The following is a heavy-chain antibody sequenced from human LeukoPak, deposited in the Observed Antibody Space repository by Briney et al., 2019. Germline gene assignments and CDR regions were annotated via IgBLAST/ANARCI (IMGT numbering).Heavy chain of an antibody. CDR2: ISGSGGST. J-gene: IGHJ5*02. D-gene: IGHD2-2*01. V-gene: IGHV3-23*01. CDR1: GFTFSSYA. CDR3: AKERYCSSTSCLTPNWFDP. Sequence: PGGSLRLSCAASGFTFSSYAMSWVRQAPGKGLEWVSAISGSGGSTYYADSVKGRFTISRDNSKNTLYLQMNSLRAEDTAVYYCAKERYCSSTSCLTPNWFDPWGQGTLVTVSS.